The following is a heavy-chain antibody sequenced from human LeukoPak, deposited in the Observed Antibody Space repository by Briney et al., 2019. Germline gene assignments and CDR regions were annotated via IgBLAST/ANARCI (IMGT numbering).Heavy chain of an antibody. V-gene: IGHV4-30-2*01. CDR2: IHHSGSS. J-gene: IGHJ4*02. Sequence: SETLSLTCVVSGASISSGNCSWSWIRQPPGKGLEWIGYIHHSGSSYDNPSLKSRVTLSVDRSKNHFSLKLSSVTAADTAVYLCAGSIVGPTRGYYFDYWGQGTPVTVSS. CDR1: GASISSGNCS. CDR3: AGSIVGPTRGYYFDY. D-gene: IGHD1-26*01.